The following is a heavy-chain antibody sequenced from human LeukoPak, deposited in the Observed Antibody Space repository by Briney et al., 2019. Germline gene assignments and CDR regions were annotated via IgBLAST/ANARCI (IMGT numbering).Heavy chain of an antibody. Sequence: ASVTVSCKASGYSFTSNYIHWVRQAPGQGLEWVGIIYPRDGSTSYAQKFQGRVTVTRDTSTSTVHMELSGLRSEDTAVYYCARDQEAFDYWGQGTLVTVSS. J-gene: IGHJ4*02. CDR1: GYSFTSNY. CDR3: ARDQEAFDY. CDR2: IYPRDGST. V-gene: IGHV1-46*01.